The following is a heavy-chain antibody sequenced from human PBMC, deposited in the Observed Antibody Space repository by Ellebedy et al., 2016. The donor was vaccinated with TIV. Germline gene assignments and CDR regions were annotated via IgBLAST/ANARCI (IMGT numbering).Heavy chain of an antibody. CDR1: GFTFSSYS. Sequence: GESLKISCAASGFTFSSYSMSWVRQAPGKGLEWVGNIKEDGSEKYYVDSVKGRFTISRENAENSLYLQMNSLRAEETAVYYCATTVTTPIFDYWGQGTLVTVSS. D-gene: IGHD4-17*01. CDR3: ATTVTTPIFDY. J-gene: IGHJ4*02. CDR2: IKEDGSEK. V-gene: IGHV3-7*01.